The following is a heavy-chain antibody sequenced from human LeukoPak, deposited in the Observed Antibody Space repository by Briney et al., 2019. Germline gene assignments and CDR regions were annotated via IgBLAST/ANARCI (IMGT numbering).Heavy chain of an antibody. CDR3: ARDLYCGGDCLVADY. D-gene: IGHD2-21*02. CDR1: GFTFSDYY. CDR2: ISTSGSTI. Sequence: GGSLRLSCAASGFTFSDYYMSWIRQAPGRGLEWVSYISTSGSTIYYADSVKGRFTISRDNAKNSLYLQMNSLGAQDTAVYYCARDLYCGGDCLVADYWGQGTLVTVSS. V-gene: IGHV3-11*01. J-gene: IGHJ4*02.